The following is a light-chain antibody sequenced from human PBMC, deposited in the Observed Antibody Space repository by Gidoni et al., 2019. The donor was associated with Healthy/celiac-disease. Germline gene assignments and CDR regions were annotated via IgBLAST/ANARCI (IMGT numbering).Light chain of an antibody. CDR2: AAS. V-gene: IGKV1-39*01. CDR1: QSISSY. J-gene: IGKJ2*01. CDR3: QQSYSTPYT. Sequence: IQMTQSPSSLSASVGDRVTITCRASQSISSYLNWYQQKPGKAPKLLIYAASSLQSVVPSRFSGSGSGTDFTLTISSLQPEDFATYYCQQSYSTPYTFXQXTKLEIK.